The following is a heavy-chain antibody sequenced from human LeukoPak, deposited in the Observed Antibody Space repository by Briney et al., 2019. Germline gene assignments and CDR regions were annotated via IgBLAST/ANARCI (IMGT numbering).Heavy chain of an antibody. V-gene: IGHV3-23*01. CDR3: AVAVVITTMADY. J-gene: IGHJ4*02. Sequence: GGSLRLSCAASGFTFSSYAMSWVRQAPGKGLEWVSAISGSGGSTYYADSVKGRFTISRDNSKNTLYLQMNSLRAEDTAVYYCAVAVVITTMADYWGQGTLVTVSS. D-gene: IGHD3-22*01. CDR1: GFTFSSYA. CDR2: ISGSGGST.